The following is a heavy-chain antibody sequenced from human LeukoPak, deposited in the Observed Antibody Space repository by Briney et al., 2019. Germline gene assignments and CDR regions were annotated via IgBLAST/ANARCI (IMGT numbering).Heavy chain of an antibody. CDR1: GGSIISGNW. Sequence: SETLSLTCAVSGGSIISGNWWSWVRQPPGKGLEWIGEIYHSGRTNYNPSLKSRVTISLDKSKNHFSLNLSSVTAADTALYYCASSDGLPPRSDSSYDVSDYWGQGTLVTVSS. D-gene: IGHD5-12*01. J-gene: IGHJ4*02. CDR2: IYHSGRT. V-gene: IGHV4-4*02. CDR3: ASSDGLPPRSDSSYDVSDY.